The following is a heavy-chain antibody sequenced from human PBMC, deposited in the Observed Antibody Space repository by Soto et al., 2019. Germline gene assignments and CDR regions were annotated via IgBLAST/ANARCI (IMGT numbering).Heavy chain of an antibody. Sequence: SETLSLTCTVSGGSISSGGYYWSWIRQHPGKGLEWIGYIYYSGSTYYNPSLKSRVTISVDTSKNQFSLKLSSVTAADTAVYYCARDHRPSGYYDAFDIWGQGTMVTVSS. J-gene: IGHJ3*02. D-gene: IGHD3-3*01. CDR3: ARDHRPSGYYDAFDI. CDR2: IYYSGST. V-gene: IGHV4-31*03. CDR1: GGSISSGGYY.